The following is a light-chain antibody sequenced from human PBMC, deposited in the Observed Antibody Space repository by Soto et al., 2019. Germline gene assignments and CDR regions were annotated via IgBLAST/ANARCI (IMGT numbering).Light chain of an antibody. V-gene: IGLV2-14*03. CDR1: SSDVGGYNY. CDR2: DVS. CDR3: SSYTSRSLHV. J-gene: IGLJ1*01. Sequence: QSALAQPASVSGSPGQSITISCTGTSSDVGGYNYVSWYQQHPGKATKLMIYDVSNRTSGVSYRFSGSKSGNTASLTFSGLQAEDEADYYGSSYTSRSLHVFGTGTKVTVL.